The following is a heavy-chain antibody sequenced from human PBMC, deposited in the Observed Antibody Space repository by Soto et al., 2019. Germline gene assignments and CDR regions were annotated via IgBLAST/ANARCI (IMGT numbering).Heavy chain of an antibody. V-gene: IGHV4-31*03. Sequence: LSLTCTVSGGSISSGGYYWSWIRQHPGKGLEWIGYIYYSGSTYYNPSLKSRVTISVDTSKNQFSLKLSSVTAADTAVYYCAREALMYYYDSSGKQGYGMDVWGQGTTVTVSS. CDR2: IYYSGST. CDR1: GGSISSGGYY. J-gene: IGHJ6*02. CDR3: AREALMYYYDSSGKQGYGMDV. D-gene: IGHD3-22*01.